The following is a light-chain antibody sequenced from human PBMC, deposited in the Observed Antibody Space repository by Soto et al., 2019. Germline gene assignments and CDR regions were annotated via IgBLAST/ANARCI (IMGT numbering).Light chain of an antibody. Sequence: DSQMTQSPSSLSACVGDRVTITCRSRQVIANYVAWYQQKPGNVPKLLSYGAYTLQSGVPSRIAGSGSGTDFTLTISGLQPEYVATYSCHSYDSAHQTFGQGIKVEIK. CDR3: HSYDSAHQT. V-gene: IGKV1-27*01. CDR1: QVIANY. CDR2: GAY. J-gene: IGKJ1*01.